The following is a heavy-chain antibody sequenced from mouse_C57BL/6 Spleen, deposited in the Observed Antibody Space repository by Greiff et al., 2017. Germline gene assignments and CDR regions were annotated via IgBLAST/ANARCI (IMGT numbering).Heavy chain of an antibody. D-gene: IGHD2-5*01. CDR1: GFSLTSYG. V-gene: IGHV2-2*01. CDR3: ASSNYDAMDY. Sequence: QVQLKESGPGLVQPSQSLSITCTVSGFSLTSYGVHWVRQSPGKGLEWLGVIWSGGSTDYNAAFISRLSISKDNSKSQVFFKMNSQQADDTAIYYCASSNYDAMDYWGKGTSVTVSA. J-gene: IGHJ4*01. CDR2: IWSGGST.